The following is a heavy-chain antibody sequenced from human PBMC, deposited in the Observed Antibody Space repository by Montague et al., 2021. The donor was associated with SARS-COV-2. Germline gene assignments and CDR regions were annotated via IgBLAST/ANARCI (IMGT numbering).Heavy chain of an antibody. Sequence: SVKVSCKASGYTFTGYYMHWVRQAPGQGLEWMGWINPNSVGTNYAQKFQGWVTMTRDTSISTAYMELSRLRSDDTAVYYCARGGQWPSFYYYYYGMDVWGQGTTVTVSS. D-gene: IGHD6-19*01. CDR1: GYTFTGYY. V-gene: IGHV1-2*04. CDR3: ARGGQWPSFYYYYYGMDV. CDR2: INPNSVGT. J-gene: IGHJ6*02.